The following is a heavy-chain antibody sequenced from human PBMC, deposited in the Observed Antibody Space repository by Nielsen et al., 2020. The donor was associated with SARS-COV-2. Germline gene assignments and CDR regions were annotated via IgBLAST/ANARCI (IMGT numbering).Heavy chain of an antibody. CDR3: ARDWGRAFDV. D-gene: IGHD3-16*01. J-gene: IGHJ3*01. Sequence: VRQAPGKGLEWVADIKQDGSEKVYVDSVKGRFTISRDNAKNSLYLQMNSLRAEDTAICYCARDWGRAFDVWSQGTMVTVSS. CDR2: IKQDGSEK. V-gene: IGHV3-7*01.